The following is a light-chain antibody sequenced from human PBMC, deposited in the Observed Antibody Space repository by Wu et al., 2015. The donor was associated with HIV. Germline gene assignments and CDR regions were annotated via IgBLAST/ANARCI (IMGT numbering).Light chain of an antibody. CDR1: QSVTNSY. Sequence: EIVLTQSPSTLSLSPGDRATLSCRASQSVTNSYLAWYQQKPGQAPRLLIYDASNRATGIPARFSGSGSGTDFTLTISSLQSEDFAVYYCQQYNNWPPYSFGQGTKLEIK. CDR2: DAS. CDR3: QQYNNWPPYS. V-gene: IGKV3D-15*01. J-gene: IGKJ2*03.